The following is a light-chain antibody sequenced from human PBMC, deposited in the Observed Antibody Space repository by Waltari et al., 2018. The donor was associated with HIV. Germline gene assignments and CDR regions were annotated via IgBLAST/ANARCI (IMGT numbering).Light chain of an antibody. Sequence: QSVLTQPPSASETPGQRVTISCSGSTSNIGSNTVNWYQQLPGTAPKLLIYTNNQRPSGVPDRFSGSKYGTSASLAISWLQSEDEAHYYCAAWDDSVNGWVFGGGTKLTVL. CDR2: TNN. CDR1: TSNIGSNT. CDR3: AAWDDSVNGWV. V-gene: IGLV1-44*01. J-gene: IGLJ3*02.